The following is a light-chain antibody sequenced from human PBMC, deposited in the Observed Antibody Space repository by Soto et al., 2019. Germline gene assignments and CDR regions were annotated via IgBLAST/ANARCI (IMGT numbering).Light chain of an antibody. J-gene: IGLJ1*01. CDR3: QSYDSSLSGLYV. CDR2: GNN. CDR1: SSNIGAGYD. V-gene: IGLV1-40*01. Sequence: QSVLTQPPSVSGAPGQRVIISCTGSSSNIGAGYDVHWYQQLPGTAPKLLIYGNNNRPSGVPDRFSGSKSGTSASLAITGLQADDEADYYCQSYDSSLSGLYVFGTGTKLTVL.